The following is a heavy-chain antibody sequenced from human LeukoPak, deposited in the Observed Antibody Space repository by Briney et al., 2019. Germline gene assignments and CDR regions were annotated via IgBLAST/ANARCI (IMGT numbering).Heavy chain of an antibody. CDR3: AKCSASYSNDAFDV. D-gene: IGHD3-10*02. CDR2: ISGSGDAT. V-gene: IGHV3-23*01. CDR1: GFIFGNYG. J-gene: IGHJ3*01. Sequence: GGSLRLSCAASGFIFGNYGMSWVRQAPGKGLEWVAAISGSGDATFYSASVKGRSSISRDNSQNTLSLQLNSLRAEDTAIYYCAKCSASYSNDAFDVWGRGTMVTVSS.